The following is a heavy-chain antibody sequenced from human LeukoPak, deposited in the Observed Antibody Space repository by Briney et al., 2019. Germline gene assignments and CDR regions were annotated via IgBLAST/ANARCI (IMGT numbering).Heavy chain of an antibody. CDR1: GGSMSSSF. D-gene: IGHD1-26*01. Sequence: SETLSLTCTVSGGSMSSSFRSWIRQPAGKGLEWFGRIYSSGRTNYNPSLKSRVTLSLDTSKNQFSLNLTSVTATDTAVYYCAREKDTGSNHAKIRYDIWGQGTMVTVSS. J-gene: IGHJ3*02. V-gene: IGHV4-4*07. CDR2: IYSSGRT. CDR3: AREKDTGSNHAKIRYDI.